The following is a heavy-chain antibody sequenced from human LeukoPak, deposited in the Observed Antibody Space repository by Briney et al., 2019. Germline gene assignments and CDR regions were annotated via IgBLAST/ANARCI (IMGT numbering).Heavy chain of an antibody. CDR2: INHSGST. V-gene: IGHV4-34*01. D-gene: IGHD3-10*01. CDR3: AREGVLWFGELFAY. J-gene: IGHJ4*02. CDR1: GGSFSGYY. Sequence: SETLSLTCAVYGGSFSGYYWSWIRQPPGKGLEWIGVINHSGSTNYNPSLKSRVTVSVDTSKNQFSLKLSSVTAADTAVYYCAREGVLWFGELFAYWGQGTLVTVSS.